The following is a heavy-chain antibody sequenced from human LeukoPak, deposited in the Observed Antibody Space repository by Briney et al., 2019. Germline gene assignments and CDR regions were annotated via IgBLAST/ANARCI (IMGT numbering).Heavy chain of an antibody. D-gene: IGHD6-13*01. CDR3: AKQPSRIAAAGSHFDY. CDR2: ISGSGGST. Sequence: GGSLRLSCAASGFTFSSYAMSWVRQAPGKGLEWVSAISGSGGSTYYADSVKGRFTISRDNSKNTLYLQMNSLRAEDTAVYYCAKQPSRIAAAGSHFDYWGQGTLVAVSS. J-gene: IGHJ4*02. V-gene: IGHV3-23*01. CDR1: GFTFSSYA.